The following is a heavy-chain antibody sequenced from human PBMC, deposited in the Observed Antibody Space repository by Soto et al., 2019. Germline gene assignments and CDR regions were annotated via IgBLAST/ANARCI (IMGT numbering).Heavy chain of an antibody. CDR2: IVVGSGNT. D-gene: IGHD3-10*01. V-gene: IGHV1-58*02. CDR3: AASPQIWFGDHGSDY. Sequence: QMQLVQSGPEVKKPGTSVKVSCKASGFTFTSSAMQWVRQARGQRLEWIGWIVVGSGNTNYAQKFQERVTMTRDMSTRTAYMELSSLRSEDTAVYYCAASPQIWFGDHGSDYWGQGTLVTVSS. J-gene: IGHJ4*02. CDR1: GFTFTSSA.